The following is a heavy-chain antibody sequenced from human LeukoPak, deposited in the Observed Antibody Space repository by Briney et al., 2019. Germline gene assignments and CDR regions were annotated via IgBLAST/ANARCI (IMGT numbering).Heavy chain of an antibody. CDR1: GGSISSSSYY. V-gene: IGHV4-39*01. CDR2: IYYSGNT. D-gene: IGHD6-13*01. Sequence: SETLSLTCTVSGGSISSSSYYWGWIRQPPGKGLEWIGSIYYSGNTYYNPSLKTRVTISVDTPKNQFSLKLSSVTAADTAVYYCARSYSNSWYSFDPWGQGTLVIVST. J-gene: IGHJ5*02. CDR3: ARSYSNSWYSFDP.